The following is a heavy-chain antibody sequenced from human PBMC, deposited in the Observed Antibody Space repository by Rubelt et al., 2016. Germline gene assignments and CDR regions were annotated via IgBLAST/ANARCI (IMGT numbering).Heavy chain of an antibody. Sequence: MHWVRQAPGQGLEWMGIINPSGGGTTYAQKFQGRVTMTTDTSTSTAYMELRSLRSDDTAVYYCARARGNSRAFDIWAKGQWSPSLQ. CDR3: ARARGNSRAFDI. J-gene: IGHJ3*02. V-gene: IGHV1-46*01. D-gene: IGHD2/OR15-2a*01. CDR2: INPSGGGT.